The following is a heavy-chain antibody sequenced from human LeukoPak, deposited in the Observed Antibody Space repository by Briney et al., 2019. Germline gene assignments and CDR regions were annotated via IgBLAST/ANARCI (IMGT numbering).Heavy chain of an antibody. CDR2: ISSGGNTK. Sequence: GGSLRLSCAASGFSFSSYEMNWVRQAPGKGLEWVSHISSGGNTKYYVDSVRGRFSMSRDNAKNLLFLQMNSLRAEDTAVYYCARDMVEATTRGIDYWGQGTLVTVSS. CDR3: ARDMVEATTRGIDY. V-gene: IGHV3-48*03. CDR1: GFSFSSYE. J-gene: IGHJ4*02. D-gene: IGHD5-12*01.